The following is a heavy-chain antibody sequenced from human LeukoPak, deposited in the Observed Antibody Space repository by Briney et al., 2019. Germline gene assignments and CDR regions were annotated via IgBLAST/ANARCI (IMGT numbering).Heavy chain of an antibody. D-gene: IGHD2-15*01. CDR2: ISYDGSNK. CDR3: ARDRYCSGGSCYSGPPWFDP. CDR1: GFTFSSYW. Sequence: GGSLRLSCAASGFTFSSYWMSWVRQAPGKGLEWVAVISYDGSNKYYADSVKGRFTISRDNSKNTLYLQMNSLRAEDTAVYYCARDRYCSGGSCYSGPPWFDPWGQGTLVTVSS. V-gene: IGHV3-30*03. J-gene: IGHJ5*02.